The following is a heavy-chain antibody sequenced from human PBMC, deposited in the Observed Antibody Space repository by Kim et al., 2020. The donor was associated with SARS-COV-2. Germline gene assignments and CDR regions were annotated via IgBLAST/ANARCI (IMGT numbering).Heavy chain of an antibody. D-gene: IGHD5-18*01. V-gene: IGHV3-23*01. CDR3: AKAMDTAIPDY. J-gene: IGHJ4*02. CDR1: GFTFNDYA. Sequence: GGSLRLSCAASGFTFNDYAMTWGRQAPGKGLEWVSAISSSGGSTFHADSVRGRFTISRDNSKNTLYLQMNSLRAEDTAVYYCAKAMDTAIPDYLGQGTLV. CDR2: ISSSGGST.